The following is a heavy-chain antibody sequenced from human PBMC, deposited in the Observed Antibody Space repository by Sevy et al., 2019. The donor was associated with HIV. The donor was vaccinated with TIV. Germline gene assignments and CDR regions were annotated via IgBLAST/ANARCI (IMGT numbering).Heavy chain of an antibody. D-gene: IGHD3-10*01. CDR1: GFTFSNYY. Sequence: GGSLRLSCTASGFTFSNYYMHWVRQAPGKGLEWVALIRHDGYEEFYLDSVRGRFTISRDNSENTLYLQMNSLRGEDTALYYCAKENVACNGGALDLWGQGTMVTVSS. J-gene: IGHJ3*01. CDR3: AKENVACNGGALDL. V-gene: IGHV3-30*02. CDR2: IRHDGYEE.